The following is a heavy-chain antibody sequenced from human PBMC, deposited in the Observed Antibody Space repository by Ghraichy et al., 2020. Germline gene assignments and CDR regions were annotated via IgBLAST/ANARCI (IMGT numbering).Heavy chain of an antibody. V-gene: IGHV3-23*01. D-gene: IGHD6-19*01. CDR3: AKDLPNAGIGIAVAGPGVY. CDR2: ISGSGGST. Sequence: GGSLRLSCAASGFTFSSYAMSWVRQAPGKGLEWVSAISGSGGSTYYADSVKGRFTISRDNSKNTLYLQMNSLRAEDTAVYYCAKDLPNAGIGIAVAGPGVYWGQGTLVTVSS. CDR1: GFTFSSYA. J-gene: IGHJ4*02.